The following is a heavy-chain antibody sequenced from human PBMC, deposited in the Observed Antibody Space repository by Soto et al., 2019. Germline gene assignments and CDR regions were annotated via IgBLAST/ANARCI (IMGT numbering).Heavy chain of an antibody. CDR2: IYYSGST. CDR3: ARGDSLHDAFDI. CDR1: GGSISSGDYY. V-gene: IGHV4-30-4*01. J-gene: IGHJ3*02. Sequence: SETLSLTCTVSGGSISSGDYYWSWIRQPPGKGLEWIGYIYYSGSTHYNPSLKSRVTISVDTSKNQFSLKLSSVTAADTAVYYCARGDSLHDAFDIWGQGTMVTVSS. D-gene: IGHD3-16*01.